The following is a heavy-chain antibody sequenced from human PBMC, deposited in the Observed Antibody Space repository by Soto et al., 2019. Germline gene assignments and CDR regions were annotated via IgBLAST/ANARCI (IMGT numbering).Heavy chain of an antibody. V-gene: IGHV3-33*05. J-gene: IGHJ6*02. Sequence: VGFLRLSCTASGFTFKSYGIHWVRQAPGKGLEWLALIEYNAKNRFYADSVKGRFSISRDNSRNTVYLQVNGLRAEDTAVYYCGMEGEDYCSGTRCGQCYGFYVWVEVATV. CDR3: GMEGEDYCSGTRCGQCYGFYV. CDR2: IEYNAKNR. CDR1: GFTFKSYG. D-gene: IGHD2-15*01.